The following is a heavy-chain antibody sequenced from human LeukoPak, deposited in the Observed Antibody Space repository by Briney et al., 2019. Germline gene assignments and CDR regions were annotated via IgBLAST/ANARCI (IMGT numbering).Heavy chain of an antibody. V-gene: IGHV3-7*03. CDR3: AREGWSSSWYPKPYYYYGMDV. Sequence: GGSLRLSCAASGFTFSSYWMSWARQAPGKGLEWVANIKQDGSEKYYVDSVKGRFTISRDNAKNSLYLQMNSLRAEDTAVYYCAREGWSSSWYPKPYYYYGMDVWGKGTTVTVSS. J-gene: IGHJ6*04. D-gene: IGHD6-13*01. CDR2: IKQDGSEK. CDR1: GFTFSSYW.